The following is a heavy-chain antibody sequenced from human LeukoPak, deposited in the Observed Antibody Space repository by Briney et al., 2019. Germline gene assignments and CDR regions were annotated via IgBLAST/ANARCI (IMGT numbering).Heavy chain of an antibody. Sequence: GRSLRLSCAASGVTFSSYAMQWVRQAPGKGLEWVAVISYDGSNKYYADSVKGRFTISRDNSKNTLYLQMNSLRAEDTAVYYCARDTGIAAAPFDYWGQGTLVTVSS. D-gene: IGHD6-13*01. CDR3: ARDTGIAAAPFDY. CDR1: GVTFSSYA. J-gene: IGHJ4*02. V-gene: IGHV3-30*04. CDR2: ISYDGSNK.